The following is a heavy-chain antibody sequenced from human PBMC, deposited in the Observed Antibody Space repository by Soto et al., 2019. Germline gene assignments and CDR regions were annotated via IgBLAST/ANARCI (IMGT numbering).Heavy chain of an antibody. D-gene: IGHD1-1*01. CDR3: ARDLGTGTDY. Sequence: QVQLQESGPGLVKPSGTLSLTCAVSGDSITNSNWWSWVRQAPGKGLEWIGEIYHSGATTYNPSLKSRATISVDPSNNHFSLKLTSVTAANTAVYFCARDLGTGTDYWGQGTLVIVAS. CDR2: IYHSGAT. CDR1: GDSITNSNW. V-gene: IGHV4-4*02. J-gene: IGHJ4*02.